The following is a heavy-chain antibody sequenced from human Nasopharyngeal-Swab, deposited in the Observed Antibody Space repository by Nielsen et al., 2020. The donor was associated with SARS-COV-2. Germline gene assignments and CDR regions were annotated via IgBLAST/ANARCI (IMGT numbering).Heavy chain of an antibody. CDR3: AKGSRGYCSGGSCYLYYFDY. J-gene: IGHJ4*02. Sequence: VRQAPGKGLEWVSYISSSSSTTYYADSVKGRFTISRDNSKNTLYLQMNSLRAEDTAVYYCAKGSRGYCSGGSCYLYYFDYWGQGTLVTVSS. D-gene: IGHD2-15*01. CDR2: ISSSSSTT. V-gene: IGHV3-23*01.